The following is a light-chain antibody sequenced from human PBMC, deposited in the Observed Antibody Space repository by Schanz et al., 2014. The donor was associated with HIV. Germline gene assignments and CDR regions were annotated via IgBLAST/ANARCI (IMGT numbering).Light chain of an antibody. CDR1: NSNIGNNY. CDR3: GTWDSSLRGVV. Sequence: QSVLTQPPSVSAAPGQKVTISCSGSNSNIGNNYVSWYQQLPGTAPKLLIYDNNRRPSGIPVRFSGSKSGTSATLGITGLQTGDEADYYCGTWDSSLRGVVFGGGTKLTVL. J-gene: IGLJ2*01. CDR2: DNN. V-gene: IGLV1-51*01.